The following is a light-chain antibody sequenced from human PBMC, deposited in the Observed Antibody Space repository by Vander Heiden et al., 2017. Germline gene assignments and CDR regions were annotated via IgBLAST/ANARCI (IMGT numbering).Light chain of an antibody. CDR3: QQRNSWPRT. J-gene: IGKJ2*01. CDR2: DAS. V-gene: IGKV3-11*01. Sequence: DIVLTQSPATLSLSPGERATLSCRASQSISAGLAWYQQKPGQAPRLLIYDASNRATGIPARFSGSGSGTDFTLTISNLEPEDFAVYYCQQRNSWPRTFGQGTKVEI. CDR1: QSISAG.